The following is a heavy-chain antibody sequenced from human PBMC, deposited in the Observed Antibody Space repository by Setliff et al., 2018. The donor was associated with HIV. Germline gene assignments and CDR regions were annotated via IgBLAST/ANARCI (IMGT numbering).Heavy chain of an antibody. CDR3: ARQFQYYYMDV. CDR1: GSTISSSNYY. J-gene: IGHJ6*03. Sequence: SETLSLTCSVSGSTISSSNYYWGWIRQPPGKGLEWIGSIHYTGGTHYNPSFKSRASFSLDTSKNQFSLRLGSVTAADTAVYYCARQFQYYYMDVWGKGTPVTVS. V-gene: IGHV4-39*01. CDR2: IHYTGGT.